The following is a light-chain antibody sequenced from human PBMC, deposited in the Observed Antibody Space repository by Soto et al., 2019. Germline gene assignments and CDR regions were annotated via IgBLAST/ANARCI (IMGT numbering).Light chain of an antibody. CDR1: SSDVGGYNY. J-gene: IGLJ2*01. CDR2: EVS. V-gene: IGLV2-14*01. CDR3: SSYTRTNTWI. Sequence: QSGLTQPASVSGSPGQSITISCTGTSSDVGGYNYVSWYQHHPGKAPKLMIYEVSNRPSGVSNRFSGSKSGNTASLTISGLQADDEGDYYCSSYTRTNTWIFGGGTKLTVL.